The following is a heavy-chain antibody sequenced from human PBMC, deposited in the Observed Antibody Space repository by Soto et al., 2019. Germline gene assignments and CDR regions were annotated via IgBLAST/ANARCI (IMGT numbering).Heavy chain of an antibody. CDR2: ISAYNGNT. V-gene: IGHV1-18*01. CDR3: ARYAPREYYDFWSGYLGDAFDI. CDR1: GYTFTSYG. J-gene: IGHJ3*02. D-gene: IGHD3-3*01. Sequence: ASVKVSCKASGYTFTSYGISWVRQAPGQGLEWMGWISAYNGNTNYAQKLQGRVTMTTDTSTSTAYMELRSLRSDDTAVYYCARYAPREYYDFWSGYLGDAFDIWDQGTMVTVSS.